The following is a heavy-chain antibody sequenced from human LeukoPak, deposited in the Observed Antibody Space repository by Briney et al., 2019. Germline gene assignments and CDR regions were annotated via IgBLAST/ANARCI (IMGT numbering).Heavy chain of an antibody. D-gene: IGHD5-18*01. CDR2: IIPIFGTA. CDR3: ARYGGSKHSYGYINYFDY. CDR1: GGTFSSYA. Sequence: GASVKVSCKASGGTFSSYAISWVRQAPGHGLEWVGGIIPIFGTANYAQKFQGSVTITADESTSTAYMELSGLRSEDTAVYYCARYGGSKHSYGYINYFDYWRQRTLVTVSS. J-gene: IGHJ4*02. V-gene: IGHV1-69*13.